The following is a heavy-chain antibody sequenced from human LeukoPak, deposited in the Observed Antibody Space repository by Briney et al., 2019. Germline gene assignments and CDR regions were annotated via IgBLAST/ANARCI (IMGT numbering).Heavy chain of an antibody. Sequence: PGGSLRLSCAASGFTFSSYAMSWVRQAPGNGLEWVSAISGSGGSTYYADSVKGRFTISRDNSKNTLYLQMNNLRVEDTAVYYCAKSHSSGWSLPCDYWGQGTLVTVSS. D-gene: IGHD6-19*01. CDR1: GFTFSSYA. V-gene: IGHV3-23*01. CDR2: ISGSGGST. J-gene: IGHJ4*02. CDR3: AKSHSSGWSLPCDY.